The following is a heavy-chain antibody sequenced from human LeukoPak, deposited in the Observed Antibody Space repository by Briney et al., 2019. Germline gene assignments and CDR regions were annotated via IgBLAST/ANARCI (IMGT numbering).Heavy chain of an antibody. CDR2: IKQDGSEK. D-gene: IGHD2-15*01. CDR3: ARVPKYCSGGSCYSNPLFDY. J-gene: IGHJ4*02. CDR1: GFTFSSYW. Sequence: GGSLRLSCAASGFTFSSYWMSWVRQAPGKGLEWVANIKQDGSEKYYVDSVKGRFTISRDSAKNSLYLQMNSLRAEDTAVYYCARVPKYCSGGSCYSNPLFDYWGQGTLITVSS. V-gene: IGHV3-7*01.